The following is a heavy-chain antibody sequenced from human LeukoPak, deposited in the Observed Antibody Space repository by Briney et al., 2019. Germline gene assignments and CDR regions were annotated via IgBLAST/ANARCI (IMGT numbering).Heavy chain of an antibody. V-gene: IGHV4-39*07. Sequence: PSETLSLTCTVSGGSISSSSYYWGWIRQPPGKGLEWIGSIYYSGSTNYNPSLKSRVTMSVDTSKNQFSLKLSSVTAADTAVYYCARGDRKYYYYMDVWGKGTTVTVSS. CDR2: IYYSGST. CDR3: ARGDRKYYYYMDV. CDR1: GGSISSSSYY. D-gene: IGHD1-14*01. J-gene: IGHJ6*03.